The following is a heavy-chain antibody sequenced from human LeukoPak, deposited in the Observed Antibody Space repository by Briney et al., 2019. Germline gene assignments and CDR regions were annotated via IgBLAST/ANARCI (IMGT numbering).Heavy chain of an antibody. D-gene: IGHD4-17*01. CDR1: GGSISSYY. J-gene: IGHJ4*02. Sequence: PSETLSLTCTVSGGSISSYYWSWIRQPPGKGLEWIGYIYYSGSTNYNPSLKSRVTISVDTSKNQFSLKLSSVTAADTAVYYCARGWYGDYVGGFDYWGQGTLVTVSS. CDR3: ARGWYGDYVGGFDY. CDR2: IYYSGST. V-gene: IGHV4-59*01.